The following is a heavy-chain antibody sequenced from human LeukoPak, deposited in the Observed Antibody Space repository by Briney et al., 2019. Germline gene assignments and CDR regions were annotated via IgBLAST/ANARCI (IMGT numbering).Heavy chain of an antibody. Sequence: PGGSLRLSCAASGFTFSSYWMNWVRQDPGKGLVWVSRIISDGSTKSYADSVKGRFTISRDNAKNTLYLQLNSLRAEDTAVYYCARALPMDEYVWGSYSYGAFDIWGQGTMVTVSS. D-gene: IGHD3-16*02. J-gene: IGHJ3*02. V-gene: IGHV3-74*01. CDR1: GFTFSSYW. CDR2: IISDGSTK. CDR3: ARALPMDEYVWGSYSYGAFDI.